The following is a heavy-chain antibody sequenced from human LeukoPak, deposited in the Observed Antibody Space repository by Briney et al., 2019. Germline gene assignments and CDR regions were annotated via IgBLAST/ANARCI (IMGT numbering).Heavy chain of an antibody. V-gene: IGHV3-30*18. Sequence: GGSLRLSCAASGFIFSNYGVRWVRQAPGKGLEWVAVISYDGSTTYYADSVKGRFTISRDNSMNTLSLQMRSLRAEDTAFYYCVKAWGPSTVTTSWFDYWGRGTLVSVSS. J-gene: IGHJ4*02. D-gene: IGHD4-17*01. CDR3: VKAWGPSTVTTSWFDY. CDR1: GFIFSNYG. CDR2: ISYDGSTT.